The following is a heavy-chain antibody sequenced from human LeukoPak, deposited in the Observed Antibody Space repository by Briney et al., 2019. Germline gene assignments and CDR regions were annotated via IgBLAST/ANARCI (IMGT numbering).Heavy chain of an antibody. V-gene: IGHV4-4*07. J-gene: IGHJ4*02. CDR3: ARDQGVRPLYYFDY. CDR2: IYTSGSTNYNPSPTGST. CDR1: GGSISSYY. D-gene: IGHD3-10*01. Sequence: SETLSLTCTVSGGSISSYYWSWIRQPDGKGLEWIGPIYTSGSTNYNPSPTGSTNYNPSLKSRVTMSLDTSKNQFSLKLSSVTAADTAVYYCARDQGVRPLYYFDYWGQGALVTVSS.